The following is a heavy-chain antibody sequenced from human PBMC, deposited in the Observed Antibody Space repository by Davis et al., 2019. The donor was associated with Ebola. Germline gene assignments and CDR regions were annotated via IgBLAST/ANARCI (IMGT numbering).Heavy chain of an antibody. Sequence: GESLKISCAASGFTFSSYEMNWVRQAPGKGLEWVSYISSSGSTTYYADSVKGRFTISRDNAKNSLYLQMNSLRDEDTAVYYCARSTRAGYSNGWNDYWGQGTLVTVSS. CDR3: ARSTRAGYSNGWNDY. CDR1: GFTFSSYE. D-gene: IGHD6-19*01. CDR2: ISSSGSTT. V-gene: IGHV3-48*03. J-gene: IGHJ4*02.